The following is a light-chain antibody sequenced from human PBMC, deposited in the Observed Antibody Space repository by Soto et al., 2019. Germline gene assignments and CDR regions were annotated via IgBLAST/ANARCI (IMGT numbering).Light chain of an antibody. CDR3: QQHYDAPQT. CDR1: QSLLYSPHNKNY. V-gene: IGKV4-1*01. Sequence: DIVMTQSPDSLAVSLGERATIDCKSSQSLLYSPHNKNYLAWYQQKPGQPPKLLIYWASTRESGVPDRFTGSGSGTDFNLTISSQQAEEVAVYDCQQHYDAPQTVGRGTKVAIK. J-gene: IGKJ1*01. CDR2: WAS.